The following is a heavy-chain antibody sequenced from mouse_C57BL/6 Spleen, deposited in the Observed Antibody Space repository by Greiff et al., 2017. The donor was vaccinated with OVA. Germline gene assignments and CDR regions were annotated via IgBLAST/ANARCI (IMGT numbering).Heavy chain of an antibody. V-gene: IGHV5-16*01. CDR1: GFTFSDYY. Sequence: DVVLVESEGGLVQPGSSMKLSCTASGFTFSDYYMAWVRQVPEKGLEWVANINYDGSSTYYLDSLKSRFIISRDNAKNILYLQMSSLKSEDTATYYCARIYDGYYWYFDVWGTGTTVTVSS. D-gene: IGHD2-3*01. CDR2: INYDGSST. CDR3: ARIYDGYYWYFDV. J-gene: IGHJ1*03.